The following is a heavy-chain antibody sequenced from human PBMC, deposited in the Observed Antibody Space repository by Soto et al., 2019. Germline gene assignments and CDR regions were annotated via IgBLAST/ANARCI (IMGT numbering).Heavy chain of an antibody. CDR3: ARDRLITGTNYYYYYGMDV. CDR2: IYYSGST. Sequence: SETLSLTCSVSGGSVSSGVYYWSWIRQPPGKGLEWIGYIYYSGSTNYNPSLKSRVTISVDTSKNQFSLKLSSVTAADTAVYYCARDRLITGTNYYYYYGMDVWGQGTTVTVSS. D-gene: IGHD1-7*01. V-gene: IGHV4-61*08. CDR1: GGSVSSGVYY. J-gene: IGHJ6*02.